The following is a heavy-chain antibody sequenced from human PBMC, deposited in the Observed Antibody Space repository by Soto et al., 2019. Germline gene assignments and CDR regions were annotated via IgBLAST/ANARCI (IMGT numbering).Heavy chain of an antibody. CDR3: ARIVGIRNSIGQRYYFDY. V-gene: IGHV4-39*01. Sequence: SETLSLTCPISGGSVSSTCYYWGWVRQPPGKGLEWIGSIYYSGSTYYNPSLKSRVTISVDTSKNQFSLKLSSVTAADTAVYYCARIVGIRNSIGQRYYFDYWGQGTLVTVSS. D-gene: IGHD6-19*01. CDR2: IYYSGST. CDR1: GGSVSSTCYY. J-gene: IGHJ4*02.